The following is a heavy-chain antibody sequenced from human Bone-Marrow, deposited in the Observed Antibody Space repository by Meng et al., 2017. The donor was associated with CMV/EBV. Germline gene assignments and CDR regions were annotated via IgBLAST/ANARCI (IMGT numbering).Heavy chain of an antibody. CDR2: ISYDGSNK. J-gene: IGHJ6*02. D-gene: IGHD2-2*01. CDR1: GFTFTSYA. V-gene: IGHV3-30*04. Sequence: GESLKISCAASGFTFTSYALHWVRQAPGKGLEWVAVISYDGSNKYYADSVKGRFTISRDNSKNTLYLQMNSLRAEDTAVYYCAKAVGMGPGYQLIGVYYYYGMDVWGQGTTATVSS. CDR3: AKAVGMGPGYQLIGVYYYYGMDV.